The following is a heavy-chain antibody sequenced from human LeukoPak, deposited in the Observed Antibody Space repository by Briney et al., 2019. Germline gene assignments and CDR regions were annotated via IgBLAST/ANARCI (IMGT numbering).Heavy chain of an antibody. Sequence: PSETLSLTCTVSGGSISSYYWSWIRQPAGKGLEWIGRIYTSGSTNYNPSLKSRVTMSVDTSKNQFSLKLSSVTAADAAVYYCARDIVGYGSGSYYDWFDPWGQGTLVTVSS. J-gene: IGHJ5*02. CDR3: ARDIVGYGSGSYYDWFDP. CDR1: GGSISSYY. CDR2: IYTSGST. V-gene: IGHV4-4*07. D-gene: IGHD3-10*01.